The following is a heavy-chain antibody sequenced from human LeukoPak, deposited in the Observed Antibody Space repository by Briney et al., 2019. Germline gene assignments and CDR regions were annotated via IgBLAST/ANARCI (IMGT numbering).Heavy chain of an antibody. CDR3: AGSEDSALFDP. CDR2: IYYSGST. Sequence: SETLSLTCSVSGDSISSYYWSWIRQPPGKGLEWIGYIYYSGSTSYNPSLKSRVTMSVDTSKNQFSLKLSFVTAADTAVYYCAGSEDSALFDPWGQGTLVTVSS. V-gene: IGHV4-59*03. J-gene: IGHJ5*02. D-gene: IGHD1-26*01. CDR1: GDSISSYY.